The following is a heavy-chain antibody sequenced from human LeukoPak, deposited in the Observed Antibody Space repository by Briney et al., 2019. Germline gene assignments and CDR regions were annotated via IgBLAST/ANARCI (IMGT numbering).Heavy chain of an antibody. CDR2: ISSSGSAI. CDR1: AFTFSSFE. J-gene: IGHJ4*02. D-gene: IGHD6-13*01. V-gene: IGHV3-48*03. CDR3: ARGPGYSSSWYPRYFDY. Sequence: GGSLRLSCAAPAFTFSSFEMSWVRQAPGKGLEWVSYISSSGSAIYYADSVNGRFTISRDSAENSLYLQMNSLRDEDTAIYYCARGPGYSSSWYPRYFDYWGQGTQVTVSS.